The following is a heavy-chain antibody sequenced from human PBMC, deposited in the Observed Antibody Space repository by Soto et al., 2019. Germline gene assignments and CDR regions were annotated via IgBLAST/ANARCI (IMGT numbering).Heavy chain of an antibody. CDR2: ISYDGSNT. D-gene: IGHD1-26*01. CDR1: GFTFSSYG. V-gene: IGHV3-30*18. Sequence: QVQLVESGGGVVQPGRSLRLSCAASGFTFSSYGMHWVRQAPGKGLERVAIISYDGSNTYYADSVKGRFTISRDNSKNTLYLQMNSLRAEDTSVYYCAKEGGLSGSYYISSSDYFDYWGQGTLVTVSS. CDR3: AKEGGLSGSYYISSSDYFDY. J-gene: IGHJ4*02.